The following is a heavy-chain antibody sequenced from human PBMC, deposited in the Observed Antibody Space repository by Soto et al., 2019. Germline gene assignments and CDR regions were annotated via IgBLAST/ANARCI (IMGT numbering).Heavy chain of an antibody. D-gene: IGHD5-12*01. J-gene: IGHJ4*02. Sequence: QVQLQESGPGLVKPSETLSLTCTVSGGSISSYYWSWIRQPPGKGLEWIGYIYYSGSTNYNPSLKSRVTISVHTAKNQFSLRLSSVTAADTAVYYCARYVEMATIAFDYWGQGTLVTVSS. CDR3: ARYVEMATIAFDY. V-gene: IGHV4-59*01. CDR1: GGSISSYY. CDR2: IYYSGST.